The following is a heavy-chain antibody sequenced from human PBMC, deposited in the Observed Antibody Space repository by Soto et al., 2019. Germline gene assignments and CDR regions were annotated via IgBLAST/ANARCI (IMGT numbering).Heavy chain of an antibody. CDR3: TRDRIVLRFLEWLPLDLVR. CDR2: IRSKAYGGTT. V-gene: IGHV3-49*03. CDR1: GFTFGDYA. D-gene: IGHD3-3*01. Sequence: GGSLRLSCTASGFTFGDYAMSWFRQAPGKGLEWVGFIRSKAYGGTTEYAASVKGRFTISRDDSKSIAYLQMNSLKTEDTAVYYCTRDRIVLRFLEWLPLDLVRWGQGTLVTVSS. J-gene: IGHJ4*02.